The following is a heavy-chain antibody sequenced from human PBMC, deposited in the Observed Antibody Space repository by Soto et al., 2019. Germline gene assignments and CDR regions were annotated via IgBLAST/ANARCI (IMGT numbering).Heavy chain of an antibody. CDR1: GYTFTGYY. CDR3: ARVLIPDIVVVVAAQTYYYSYGMDV. D-gene: IGHD2-15*01. V-gene: IGHV1-2*02. J-gene: IGHJ6*02. Sequence: QVQLVQSGAEVKKPGASVKVSCKASGYTFTGYYMHWVRQAPGQGLEWMGWINPNSGGTNYAQKFQGRVTMTRDTSISTAYMELSRLRSDDTAVYYCARVLIPDIVVVVAAQTYYYSYGMDVWGQGTTVTVSS. CDR2: INPNSGGT.